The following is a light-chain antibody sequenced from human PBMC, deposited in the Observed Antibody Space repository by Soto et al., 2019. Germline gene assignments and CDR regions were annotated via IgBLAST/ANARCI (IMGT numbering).Light chain of an antibody. V-gene: IGLV2-14*01. CDR3: NSYTSSSAPFV. CDR2: DVH. CDR1: SSDVGGYNY. J-gene: IGLJ1*01. Sequence: QSALTQPTSVSGSPGQSITISCTGTSSDVGGYNYVSWYQQHPGKAPKLMIYDVHNRPSGVSNRFSGSKSGNTASLTISGLQAEDEADYYCNSYTSSSAPFVFGTGTKLTVL.